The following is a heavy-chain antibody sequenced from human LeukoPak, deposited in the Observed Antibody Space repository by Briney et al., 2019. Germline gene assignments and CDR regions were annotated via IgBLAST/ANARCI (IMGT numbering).Heavy chain of an antibody. V-gene: IGHV3-30*02. J-gene: IGHJ6*03. CDR2: IRYDGSNK. Sequence: GGSLGLSCAASGFTFSSYGMHWVRQAPGKGLEWVAFIRYDGSNKYYADSVKGRFTISRDNSKNTLYLQMNSLRAEDTAVYYCAKSGYDFYYYYYMDVWGKGTTVTISS. CDR3: AKSGYDFYYYYYMDV. D-gene: IGHD5-12*01. CDR1: GFTFSSYG.